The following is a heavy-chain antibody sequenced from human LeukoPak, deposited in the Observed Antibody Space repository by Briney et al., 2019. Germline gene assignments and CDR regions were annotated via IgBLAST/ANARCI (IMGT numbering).Heavy chain of an antibody. CDR3: ARHPDSSGFDY. CDR2: TYYRSNWYT. Sequence: SQTLSLTCAISGDTVSSNSAAWNWHTQSPAIGLQWLRRTYYRSNWYTDYAVFVKSRITINPDTSKNQFSLQLNSVTPEYTAVYYCARHPDSSGFDYWGQGTLVTVS. D-gene: IGHD3-22*01. CDR1: GDTVSSNSAA. V-gene: IGHV6-1*01. J-gene: IGHJ4*02.